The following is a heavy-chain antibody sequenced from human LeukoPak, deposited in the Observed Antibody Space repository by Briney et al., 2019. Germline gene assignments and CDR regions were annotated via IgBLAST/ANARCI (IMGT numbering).Heavy chain of an antibody. CDR2: IYYSGST. V-gene: IGHV4-39*07. Sequence: SETLSLTCTVSGGSISSSSYYWGWIRQPPGKGLEWIGSIYYSGSTYYNPSLKSRVTISVDTSKNQFSLKLSSVTAADTAVYYCARAYYDFWSGYFPWGQGTLVTVSS. CDR1: GGSISSSSYY. J-gene: IGHJ5*02. CDR3: ARAYYDFWSGYFP. D-gene: IGHD3-3*01.